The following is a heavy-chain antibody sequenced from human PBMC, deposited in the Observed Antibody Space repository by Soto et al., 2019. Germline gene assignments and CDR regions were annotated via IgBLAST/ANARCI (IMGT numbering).Heavy chain of an antibody. D-gene: IGHD3-10*01. V-gene: IGHV1-24*01. CDR1: GYTLTELS. Sequence: ASVKVSCKVSGYTLTELSMHWVRQAPGKGLEWMGGFDPEDGETIYAQKFQGRVTMTEDTSTDTAYMELGSLRSEDTAVYYCATGDYYGSGSSDPICWDYYYYYMDVWGKGTTVTVSS. J-gene: IGHJ6*03. CDR3: ATGDYYGSGSSDPICWDYYYYYMDV. CDR2: FDPEDGET.